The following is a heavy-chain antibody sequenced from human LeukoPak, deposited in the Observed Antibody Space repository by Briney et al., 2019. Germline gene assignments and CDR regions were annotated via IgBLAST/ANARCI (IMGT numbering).Heavy chain of an antibody. CDR1: GFTFSSYW. D-gene: IGHD1-26*01. J-gene: IGHJ4*02. CDR3: ARDQPRETPLYLFDY. Sequence: PGGSLRLSCAASGFTFSSYWMSWVRQAPGKGLQWVSYISSTSGTIYYADSVKGRFTISRDNAKNSLYLQMNSLRAEDTAVYYCARDQPRETPLYLFDYWGQGTLVTVSS. V-gene: IGHV3-48*04. CDR2: ISSTSGTI.